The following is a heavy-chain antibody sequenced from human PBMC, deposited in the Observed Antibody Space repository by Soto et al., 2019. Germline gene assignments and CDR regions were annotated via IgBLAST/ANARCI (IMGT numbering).Heavy chain of an antibody. CDR2: INPNSGGT. CDR3: ARGHDYSNYALVYYYYYGMDV. D-gene: IGHD4-4*01. CDR1: GYTFTGYY. J-gene: IGHJ6*02. Sequence: GASVKVSCKASGYTFTGYYMHWVRQAPGQGLEWMGWINPNSGGTNYAQKFQGWVTMTRDTSISTAYMELSRLRSDDTAVYYCARGHDYSNYALVYYYYYGMDVWGQGTTVTVSS. V-gene: IGHV1-2*04.